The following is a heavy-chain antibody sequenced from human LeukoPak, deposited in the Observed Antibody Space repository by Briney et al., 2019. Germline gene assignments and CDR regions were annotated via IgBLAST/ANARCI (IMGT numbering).Heavy chain of an antibody. CDR2: ISSGSNYI. V-gene: IGHV3-21*01. CDR3: ANWDSGSYSFDY. CDR1: GFTFSSYI. D-gene: IGHD1-26*01. Sequence: GGSLRLPCAASGFTFSSYIINWVRQAPGKGLEWVSSISSGSNYIYYADSVKGRFTISRDDAKNSLYLQMNSLRAEDTAVYYCANWDSGSYSFDYWGQGTLVTVSS. J-gene: IGHJ4*02.